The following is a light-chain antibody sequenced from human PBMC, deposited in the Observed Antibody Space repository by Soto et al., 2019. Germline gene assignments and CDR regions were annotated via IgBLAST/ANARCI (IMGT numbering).Light chain of an antibody. CDR1: SSDVGDYNY. CDR3: SSYTSSTPPYV. CDR2: DVS. J-gene: IGLJ1*01. V-gene: IGLV2-14*01. Sequence: QSVLTQPASVSGSPGQSIAISCTGTSSDVGDYNYVSWYQQHPGKAPKLIIYDVSDRPSGVSSRFSGSKSGNTASLTISGLQPEHEADYYCSSYTSSTPPYVFGTGPKVTVL.